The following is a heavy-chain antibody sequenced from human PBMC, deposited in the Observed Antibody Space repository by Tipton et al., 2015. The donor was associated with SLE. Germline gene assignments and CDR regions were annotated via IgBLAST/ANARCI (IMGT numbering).Heavy chain of an antibody. V-gene: IGHV4-4*09. D-gene: IGHD3-3*01. CDR1: GGSFSGYY. J-gene: IGHJ4*02. CDR2: IYTSGST. CDR3: ARDAEWLKGYFDY. Sequence: PGLVKPSETLSLTCAVYGGSFSGYYWSWIRQPPGKGLEWIGYIYTSGSTNYNPSLKSRVTISVDTSKNQFSLKLSSVTAADTAVYYCARDAEWLKGYFDYWGQGTLVTVSS.